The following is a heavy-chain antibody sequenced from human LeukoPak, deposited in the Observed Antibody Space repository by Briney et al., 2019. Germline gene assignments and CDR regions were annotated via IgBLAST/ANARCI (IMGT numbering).Heavy chain of an antibody. CDR1: GGSISSGSYY. Sequence: PSETLSLTCTVSGGSISSGSYYWSWIRQPAGKGLEWIGRIYTSGSTNYNPSLKSRVTISLDTSKNQFSLKLNSVTPADTAVYYCARLGDSSDYYPLDYWGQGTLVTVSS. CDR3: ARLGDSSDYYPLDY. J-gene: IGHJ4*02. D-gene: IGHD3-22*01. V-gene: IGHV4-61*02. CDR2: IYTSGST.